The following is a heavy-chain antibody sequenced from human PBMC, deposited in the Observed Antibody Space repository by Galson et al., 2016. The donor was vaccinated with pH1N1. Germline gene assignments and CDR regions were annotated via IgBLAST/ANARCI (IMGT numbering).Heavy chain of an antibody. CDR3: ARMRYGDYSDWFDP. Sequence: PALVKPTQTLTLTCTFSRFSLSTSGMCVSWIRQPPGKALEWLALIDWDDDKYYSTSLKTRLTISKDTSKNQVVLTMTNMDPVDTATYYCARMRYGDYSDWFDPWGQGTLVTVSS. V-gene: IGHV2-70*01. CDR2: IDWDDDK. J-gene: IGHJ5*02. CDR1: RFSLSTSGMC. D-gene: IGHD4-17*01.